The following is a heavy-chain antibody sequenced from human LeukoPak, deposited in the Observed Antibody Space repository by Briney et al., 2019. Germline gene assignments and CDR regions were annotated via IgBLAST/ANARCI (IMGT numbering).Heavy chain of an antibody. Sequence: GESLKIFCRGSGYSFTSYWIGWVRQMPGKGLGWMGVIYPGDSDTKYSPSFERQVTISADKSITTAYLQWTSLKASDTAMYYCARAGVLDYWGQGTLVTVSS. V-gene: IGHV5-51*01. CDR1: GYSFTSYW. CDR2: IYPGDSDT. J-gene: IGHJ4*02. CDR3: ARAGVLDY.